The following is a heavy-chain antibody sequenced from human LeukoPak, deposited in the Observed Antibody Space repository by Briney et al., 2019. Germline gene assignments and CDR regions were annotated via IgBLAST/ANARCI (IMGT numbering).Heavy chain of an antibody. D-gene: IGHD2/OR15-2a*01. CDR1: GITFSSYA. Sequence: GGSLRLSCAASGITFSSYAMSWVRQAPGKGLEWVSAISGSGGSTYYADSVKGRFTISRDNSKNTLYLQMNSLRAEDTAVYYCAKTLSRRYYYYGMDVWGQGTTVTVSS. CDR3: AKTLSRRYYYYGMDV. V-gene: IGHV3-23*01. CDR2: ISGSGGST. J-gene: IGHJ6*02.